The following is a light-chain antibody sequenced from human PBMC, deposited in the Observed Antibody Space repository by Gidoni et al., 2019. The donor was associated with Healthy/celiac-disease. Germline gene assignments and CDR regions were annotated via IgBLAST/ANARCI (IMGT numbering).Light chain of an antibody. J-gene: IGLJ2*01. Sequence: QSVLTQPPSASGTPGQSVTIPCSGSSSNIGRNYVYWYQQLPGTAPKLLIYRNNQRPSGVPDRFSGSKSGTSASLAISGLRSEDEADYYCAAWDDSLSGVVFGGGTKLTVL. CDR3: AAWDDSLSGVV. CDR2: RNN. V-gene: IGLV1-47*01. CDR1: SSNIGRNY.